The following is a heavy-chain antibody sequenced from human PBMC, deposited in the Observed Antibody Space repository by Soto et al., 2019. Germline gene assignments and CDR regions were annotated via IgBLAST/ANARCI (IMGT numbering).Heavy chain of an antibody. CDR2: ISGSGGST. CDR3: AKGWGSGWLWGDY. J-gene: IGHJ4*02. Sequence: PGGSLRLSCAASGFTFSSYAMSWVHQAPGKGLEWVSAISGSGGSTYYADSVKGRFTISRDNSKNTLYLQMNSLRAEDTAVYYCAKGWGSGWLWGDYWGQGTLVTVSS. D-gene: IGHD6-19*01. V-gene: IGHV3-23*01. CDR1: GFTFSSYA.